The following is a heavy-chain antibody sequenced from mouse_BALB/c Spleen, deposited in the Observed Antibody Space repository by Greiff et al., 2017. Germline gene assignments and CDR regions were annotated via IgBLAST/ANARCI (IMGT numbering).Heavy chain of an antibody. D-gene: IGHD2-14*01. CDR3: AREGNYAMDY. CDR2: IYPGDGDT. CDR1: GYTFTSYW. Sequence: QVQLQQSGAELARPGASVKLSCQASGYTFTSYWMQWVKQRPGQGLEWIGAIYPGDGDTRYTQKFKGKATLTADKSSSTAYMQLSSLASEDSAVYYCAREGNYAMDYWGQGTSVTVSS. J-gene: IGHJ4*01. V-gene: IGHV1-87*01.